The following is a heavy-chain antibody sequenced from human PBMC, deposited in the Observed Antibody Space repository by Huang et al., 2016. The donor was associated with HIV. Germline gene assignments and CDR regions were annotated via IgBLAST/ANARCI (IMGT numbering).Heavy chain of an antibody. J-gene: IGHJ4*02. V-gene: IGHV1-2*06. CDR2: IDPTRDAI. D-gene: IGHD3-10*01. CDR3: AREAWASGVAHYFDY. CDR1: GYSFTGHF. Sequence: QVQLVQSGAEVKRPGASVKVSCKASGYSFTGHFIHWVRQAPGPGLEWMGRIDPTRDAINWASRFQGRGSMTREKSIGTAYVELSGLRSDDTAVFFCAREAWASGVAHYFDYWGPGTLVTVSS.